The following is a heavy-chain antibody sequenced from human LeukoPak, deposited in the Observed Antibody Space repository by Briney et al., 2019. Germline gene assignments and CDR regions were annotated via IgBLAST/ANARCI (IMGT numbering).Heavy chain of an antibody. Sequence: SETLSLTCTVSGGSISSSSYYWGWIRQPPGKGLEWIGSIYYSGSTYYNPSLKSRVTISVDTSKNQFSLNLSSVTAADTAVYYCARSGYCSGGSCYSRDWFDPWGQGTLVTVSS. CDR2: IYYSGST. CDR1: GGSISSSSYY. CDR3: ARSGYCSGGSCYSRDWFDP. D-gene: IGHD2-15*01. V-gene: IGHV4-39*01. J-gene: IGHJ5*02.